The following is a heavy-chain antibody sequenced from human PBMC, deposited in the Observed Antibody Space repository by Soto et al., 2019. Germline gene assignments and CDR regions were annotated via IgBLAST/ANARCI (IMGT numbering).Heavy chain of an antibody. CDR1: GGYFNNNY. CDR3: ATSLWFGTQPEL. CDR2: ISRSGTT. Sequence: QVQLQQWGAGLLKPSETLSLSCAVYGGYFNNNYYTWFRQPPGKGLEWIGEISRSGTTKYVPSLKIRATISFDTSNNQGSLKVTSGTAADTAVYYCATSLWFGTQPELWGQGALVTVSS. J-gene: IGHJ4*02. V-gene: IGHV4-34*01. D-gene: IGHD3-10*01.